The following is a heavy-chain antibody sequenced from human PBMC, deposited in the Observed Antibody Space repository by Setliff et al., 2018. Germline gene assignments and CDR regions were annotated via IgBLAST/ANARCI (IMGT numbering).Heavy chain of an antibody. Sequence: ASVKVSCKASGGTFSSYAISWVRQAPGQGLEWMGWISAYNGNTNYAQKFQGRVTMTTDTSTSTAYMELRSLRSDDTAVYYCARDIAYYYDSSGPSGYWGQGTLVTVS. CDR3: ARDIAYYYDSSGPSGY. J-gene: IGHJ4*02. CDR1: GGTFSSYA. D-gene: IGHD3-22*01. V-gene: IGHV1-18*01. CDR2: ISAYNGNT.